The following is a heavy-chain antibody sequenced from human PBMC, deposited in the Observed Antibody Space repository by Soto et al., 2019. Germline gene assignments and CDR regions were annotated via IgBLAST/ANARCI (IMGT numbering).Heavy chain of an antibody. CDR1: GFILNNYA. CDR2: IGGTDGDSDGVS. V-gene: IGHV3-23*01. Sequence: VQLLESGGDLVQPGGSLRLSCVASGFILNNYAMSWVRQAPGKGLELVSTIGGTDGDSDGVSWYEDSVKGRFTISRDSSANTLFLHMDHLRAEDSALYYCVKRGRNWGAFDFWGQGTTVVVSS. J-gene: IGHJ3*01. CDR3: VKRGRNWGAFDF. D-gene: IGHD7-27*01.